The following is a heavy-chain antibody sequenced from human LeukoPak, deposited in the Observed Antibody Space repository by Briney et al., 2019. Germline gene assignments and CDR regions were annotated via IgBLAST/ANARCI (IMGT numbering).Heavy chain of an antibody. Sequence: GSLRLSCVASGFTFGKYWMSWVRQAPGKGLEWVSGISGSGGSTYYADSVKGRFTISRDNSKNTLYLQMNSLRAEDTAVYYCAKAIHYGSGSYRYYFDDWGQGTLVTVSS. D-gene: IGHD3-10*01. CDR1: GFTFGKYW. CDR3: AKAIHYGSGSYRYYFDD. J-gene: IGHJ4*02. CDR2: ISGSGGST. V-gene: IGHV3-23*01.